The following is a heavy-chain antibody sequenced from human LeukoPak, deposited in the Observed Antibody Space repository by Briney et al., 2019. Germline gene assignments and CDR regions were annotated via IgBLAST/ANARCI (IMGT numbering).Heavy chain of an antibody. V-gene: IGHV5-51*01. Sequence: GESLKISCKGSGYRFTNYWIGWVRQMPGKGLEWMGLIYPDDSDTRYSPSFQGQVTISADKSISTAYLQWSSLKASDTAMYYCAIGGDSTTSCYRCFDYWGQGALVTVSS. CDR2: IYPDDSDT. J-gene: IGHJ4*02. D-gene: IGHD2-2*02. CDR1: GYRFTNYW. CDR3: AIGGDSTTSCYRCFDY.